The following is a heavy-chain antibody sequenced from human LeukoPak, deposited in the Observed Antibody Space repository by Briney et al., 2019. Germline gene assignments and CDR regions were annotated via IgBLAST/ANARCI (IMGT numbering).Heavy chain of an antibody. CDR2: ISSSSSYT. V-gene: IGHV3-11*06. D-gene: IGHD4-17*01. J-gene: IGHJ1*01. CDR3: ASYSTVTSFQH. CDR1: GFTFSDYY. Sequence: GGSLRLSCAASGFTFSDYYMSWIRQAPGKGLEWVSYISSSSSYTNYADSVKGRFTISRDNAKNSLYLQMNSLRAEDTAVYYCASYSTVTSFQHWGQGTLVTVSS.